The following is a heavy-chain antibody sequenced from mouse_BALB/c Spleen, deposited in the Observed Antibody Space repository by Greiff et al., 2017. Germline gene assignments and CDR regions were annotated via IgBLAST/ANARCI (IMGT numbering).Heavy chain of an antibody. CDR3: ARGGYGNPYYYAMDY. D-gene: IGHD2-1*01. J-gene: IGHJ4*01. CDR1: GFTFSSYA. V-gene: IGHV5-6-5*01. CDR2: ISSGGST. Sequence: EVNVVESGGGLVKPGGSLKLSCAASGFTFSSYAMSWVRQTPEKRLEWVASISSGGSTYYPDSVKGRFTISRDNARNILYLQMSSLRSEDTAMYYCARGGYGNPYYYAMDYWGQGTSATVSS.